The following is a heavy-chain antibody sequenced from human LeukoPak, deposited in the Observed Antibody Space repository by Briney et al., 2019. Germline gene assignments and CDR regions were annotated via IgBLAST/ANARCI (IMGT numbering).Heavy chain of an antibody. Sequence: SETLSLTCTVSGGSISSGDYYWSWIRQPPGKGLEWIGYIYYSGSTYYNPSLKSRVTISVDTSKNQFSLKLSSVTAADTAVYYCARGTDYYDSSGSLNWFDPWGQGTLVTVSS. CDR1: GGSISSGDYY. J-gene: IGHJ5*02. D-gene: IGHD3-22*01. CDR3: ARGTDYYDSSGSLNWFDP. CDR2: IYYSGST. V-gene: IGHV4-30-4*08.